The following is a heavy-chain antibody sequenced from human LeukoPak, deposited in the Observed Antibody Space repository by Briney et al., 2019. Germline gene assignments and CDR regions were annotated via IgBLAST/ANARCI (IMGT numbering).Heavy chain of an antibody. Sequence: SETLSLTCTVSGGSISSYYWSWIRQPPGQGLEWIGYIYYSGSTNYNPSLKSRVTISVDTSKNQFSLKLSSVTAADTAVYYCARATVRGVIWPYYYYGMDVWGQGTTVTVSS. D-gene: IGHD3-10*01. V-gene: IGHV4-59*01. J-gene: IGHJ6*02. CDR1: GGSISSYY. CDR3: ARATVRGVIWPYYYYGMDV. CDR2: IYYSGST.